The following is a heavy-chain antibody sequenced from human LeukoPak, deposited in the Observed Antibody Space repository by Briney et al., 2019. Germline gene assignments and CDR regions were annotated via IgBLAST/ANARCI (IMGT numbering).Heavy chain of an antibody. V-gene: IGHV1-18*01. CDR2: ISADNGYT. CDR3: ARDGWDSGRYPCDY. J-gene: IGHJ4*02. Sequence: ASVKVSCKASGYSFGSFVISWVRQAPGQGLEWMGWISADNGYTNYAQHLQGRITLTTDTSTSIAYMELRSLRSDDTAVYFCARDGWDSGRYPCDYWGQGTLVTVSS. CDR1: GYSFGSFV. D-gene: IGHD6-19*01.